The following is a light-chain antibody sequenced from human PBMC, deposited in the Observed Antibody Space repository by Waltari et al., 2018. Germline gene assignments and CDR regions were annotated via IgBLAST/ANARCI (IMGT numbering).Light chain of an antibody. CDR1: QTVSSNH. CDR3: QQYGSSPLYT. CDR2: GAS. J-gene: IGKJ2*01. V-gene: IGKV3-20*01. Sequence: EIVLTQSPGTLSLSPGDRATLPCRASQTVSSNHFAWYQQNPGQAPRLLFYGASSRATGIPDRFSGSGSGTDFTLTISRLEPEDFVVYYCQQYGSSPLYTFGQGTKLEIK.